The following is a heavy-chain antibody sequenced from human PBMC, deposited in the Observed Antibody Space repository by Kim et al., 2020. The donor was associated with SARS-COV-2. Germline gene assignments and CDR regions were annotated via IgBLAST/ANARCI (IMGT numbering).Heavy chain of an antibody. CDR2: ISYDGSNK. V-gene: IGHV3-30*04. J-gene: IGHJ4*02. CDR3: ARDHHGEQQLGASFDY. D-gene: IGHD6-13*01. CDR1: GFTFSSYA. Sequence: GGSLRLSCAASGFTFSSYAMHWVRQAPDKGLEWVAVISYDGSNKYYADSVKGRFTISRDNSKKTLYVQMSSLRAEDTAVYYCARDHHGEQQLGASFDYWGQGTLVTVSS.